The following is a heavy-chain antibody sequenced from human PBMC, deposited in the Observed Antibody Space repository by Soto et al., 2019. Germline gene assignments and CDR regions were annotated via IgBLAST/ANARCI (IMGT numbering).Heavy chain of an antibody. V-gene: IGHV2-5*01. D-gene: IGHD3-9*01. CDR2: IFWNDDK. CDR1: APSITTTAPG. Sequence: SGPTLVPPTQTLTLPRPSSAPSITTTAPGTPWIRHPPGQATECFALIFWNDDKRYSPSLKSRLTITKDTSKNQVVLTMTNMDPVDTATYYCAHSEWTYYDILTGYYRPPWVFDYWGQGTLVTVSS. CDR3: AHSEWTYYDILTGYYRPPWVFDY. J-gene: IGHJ4*02.